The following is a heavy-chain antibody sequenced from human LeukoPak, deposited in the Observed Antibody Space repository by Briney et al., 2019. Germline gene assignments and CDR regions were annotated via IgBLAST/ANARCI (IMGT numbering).Heavy chain of an antibody. Sequence: GGSLRLSCVASGFTFSDYHMSWIRQAPGKGLEWVSYISSGGSTIYYADSVKGRFTISRDNANNSLYLQMNSLRAEDTAVYYCARDPSPMDYWGQGTLVTVSS. CDR2: ISSGGSTI. CDR1: GFTFSDYH. V-gene: IGHV3-11*01. J-gene: IGHJ4*02. CDR3: ARDPSPMDY.